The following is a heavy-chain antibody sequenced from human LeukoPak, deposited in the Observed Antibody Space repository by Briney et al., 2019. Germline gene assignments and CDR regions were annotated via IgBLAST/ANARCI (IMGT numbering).Heavy chain of an antibody. D-gene: IGHD3-3*01. V-gene: IGHV3-23*01. J-gene: IGHJ6*03. CDR3: AKYYDFWSGYSQHYYYMDV. Sequence: GGSLRLSCAASGFTFSSYAMSWVRQAPGKGLDWVSVISGSGNYAYYADSVKGRFTISRDNSKSTPYLQMNSLRAEDTAVYYCAKYYDFWSGYSQHYYYMDVWGKGTTVTVSS. CDR2: ISGSGNYA. CDR1: GFTFSSYA.